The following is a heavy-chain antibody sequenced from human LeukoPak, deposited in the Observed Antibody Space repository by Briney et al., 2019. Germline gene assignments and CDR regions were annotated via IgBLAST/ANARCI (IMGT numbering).Heavy chain of an antibody. D-gene: IGHD6-13*01. CDR3: ARAQGGIAASDAFDI. Sequence: SVKVSCKASGGTFSSYAMSWVRQAPGQGLEWMGGIIPIFGTANYAQKFQGRVTITADESTSTAYMELSSLRSEDTAVYYCARAQGGIAASDAFDIWGQGTMVTVSS. J-gene: IGHJ3*02. V-gene: IGHV1-69*01. CDR1: GGTFSSYA. CDR2: IIPIFGTA.